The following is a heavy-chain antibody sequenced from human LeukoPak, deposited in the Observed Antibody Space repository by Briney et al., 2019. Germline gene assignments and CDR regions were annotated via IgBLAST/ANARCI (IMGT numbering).Heavy chain of an antibody. CDR1: GDSVSSNSAA. D-gene: IGHD5-18*01. Sequence: SQTLSLTCAISGDSVSSNSAAWNWIRQSPSRGLEWLGRTYYRSKWYNDYAVSVKSRITINPDTSKNQFPLQLNSVTPEDTAVYYCARAQAGYSYGLDAGCMDVWGQGTTVTVSS. J-gene: IGHJ6*02. V-gene: IGHV6-1*01. CDR3: ARAQAGYSYGLDAGCMDV. CDR2: TYYRSKWYN.